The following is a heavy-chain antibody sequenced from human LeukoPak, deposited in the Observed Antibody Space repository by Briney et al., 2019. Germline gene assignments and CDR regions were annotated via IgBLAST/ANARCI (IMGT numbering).Heavy chain of an antibody. J-gene: IGHJ4*02. CDR3: AKDFRIGYSAHFDY. V-gene: IGHV3-23*01. CDR1: GFTFSSHA. CDR2: IYENGGTT. Sequence: GGSLRLSYVGSGFTFSSHAMSWVRQAPEKGLEFVSGIYENGGTTYYADSVKGRFSISRDNSKNTLYLQMDSLRGEDTAVYYCAKDFRIGYSAHFDYWGQGALVTVSS. D-gene: IGHD2-21*01.